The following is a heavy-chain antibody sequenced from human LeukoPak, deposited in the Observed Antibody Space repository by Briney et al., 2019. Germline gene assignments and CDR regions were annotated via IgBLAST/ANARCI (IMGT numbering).Heavy chain of an antibody. CDR1: GYSISSGYY. Sequence: PSETLSLTCTVPGYSISSGYYWAWIRQPPGKGLEWIGYIYYSGSTNYNPSLRSRITISVDTSKNQFSLKLSSAAAADTAVYYCARHRYCGSGNCYHGLDSWGQGTLVTVSS. V-gene: IGHV4-38-2*02. D-gene: IGHD2-15*01. J-gene: IGHJ4*02. CDR3: ARHRYCGSGNCYHGLDS. CDR2: IYYSGST.